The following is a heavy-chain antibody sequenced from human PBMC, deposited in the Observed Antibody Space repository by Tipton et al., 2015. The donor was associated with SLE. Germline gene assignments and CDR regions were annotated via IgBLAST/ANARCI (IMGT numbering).Heavy chain of an antibody. CDR3: AKDHSGWDPTYYFDY. J-gene: IGHJ4*02. V-gene: IGHV3-30*04. Sequence: RSLRLSCEASGFPFSDFPLHWVRQAPGKGLEWVAFISKEGSNKLYADSVRGRSTISRDNSKNTMYLQMNSLRPEDTAVYYCAKDHSGWDPTYYFDYWGQGTLVTVSS. CDR1: GFPFSDFP. D-gene: IGHD3-22*01. CDR2: ISKEGSNK.